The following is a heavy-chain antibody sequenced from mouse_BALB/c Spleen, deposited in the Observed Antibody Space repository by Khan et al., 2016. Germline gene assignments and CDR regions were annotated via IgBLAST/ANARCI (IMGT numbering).Heavy chain of an antibody. J-gene: IGHJ4*01. V-gene: IGHV9-1*02. CDR2: IKTYSGEA. D-gene: IGHD3-3*01. CDR1: GYAFTNYG. CDR3: LRCRLCDFCYFMDS. Sequence: QIQLVQSGPEEKKPGETVKISCKASGYAFTNYGMNWVKPAPGKGLKWMGWIKTYSGEATYAADFKGRFAFSLETSASTAYLQMNGLKNEDMPRYVGLRCRLCDFCYFMDSLVQGTSATVSS.